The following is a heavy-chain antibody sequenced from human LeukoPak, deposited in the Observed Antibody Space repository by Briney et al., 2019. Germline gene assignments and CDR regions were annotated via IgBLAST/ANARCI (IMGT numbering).Heavy chain of an antibody. D-gene: IGHD1-26*01. Sequence: SETLSLTCTVSGGSISSSSYYWGWIRQPPGKGLEWIGSIYYSGSTYYNPSLKSRVTISVDTSKNQFPLKLSSVTTADTAVYYCANQAIVGASSFDYWGQGTLVTVSS. CDR1: GGSISSSSYY. CDR2: IYYSGST. J-gene: IGHJ4*02. CDR3: ANQAIVGASSFDY. V-gene: IGHV4-39*01.